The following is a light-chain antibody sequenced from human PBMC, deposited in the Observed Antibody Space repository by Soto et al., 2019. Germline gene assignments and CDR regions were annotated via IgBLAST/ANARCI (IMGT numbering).Light chain of an antibody. CDR1: ISDVGGYNY. V-gene: IGLV2-8*01. Sequence: QSALTQPPSASGSPGQSVTISCTGTISDVGGYNYVSWYQHHPGKAPKLMIYEVSKRPSGVPDRFSGSKSGNTASLTVSGLQAEDEADYYCSSYAGSDNLVFGGGTKLTVL. CDR2: EVS. CDR3: SSYAGSDNLV. J-gene: IGLJ2*01.